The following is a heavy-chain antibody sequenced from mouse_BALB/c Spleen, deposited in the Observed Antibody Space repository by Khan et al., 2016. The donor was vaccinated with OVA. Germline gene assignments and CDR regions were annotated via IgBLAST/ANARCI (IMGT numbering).Heavy chain of an antibody. Sequence: VPLKQSGPGLVKPSQSLSLTCNVTGFSFTSGCVCNRRRHPPGNKLEWMAYINYGTVNCYNPSLKSRISITRDTSKNQFFLQLNSLTTEDTATYYCARGNYYGYYFDYWGQGTTLTVSS. V-gene: IGHV3-2*02. J-gene: IGHJ2*01. CDR1: GFSFTSGCV. CDR3: ARGNYYGYYFDY. D-gene: IGHD1-1*01. CDR2: INYGTVN.